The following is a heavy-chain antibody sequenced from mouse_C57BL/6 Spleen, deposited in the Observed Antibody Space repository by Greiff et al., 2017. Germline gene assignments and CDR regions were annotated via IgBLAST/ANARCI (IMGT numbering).Heavy chain of an antibody. J-gene: IGHJ2*01. CDR3: ARLGLNYFDY. Sequence: VQLQQPGAELVKPGASVKLSCKASGYTFTSYWMQWVKQRPGQGLEWIGEIDPSDSYTNYNQKFKGKATLTVDTSSSTAYMQLSSLTSEDSAVYYGARLGLNYFDYWGQGTTLTVSS. CDR2: IDPSDSYT. CDR1: GYTFTSYW. V-gene: IGHV1-50*01. D-gene: IGHD2-4*01.